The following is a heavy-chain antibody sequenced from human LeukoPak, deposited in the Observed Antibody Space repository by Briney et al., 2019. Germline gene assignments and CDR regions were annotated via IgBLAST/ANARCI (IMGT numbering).Heavy chain of an antibody. CDR1: GVSISSGGYY. Sequence: SETLSLTCTVSGVSISSGGYYWSWLRQPPGKGLEWIVDIYYSGSTYYNPSLKRRVTISVDTSKIQFSLKLSSVTAADTAVYYCARDGSWGSGSFHLWGQGTLVTVSS. CDR2: IYYSGST. CDR3: ARDGSWGSGSFHL. V-gene: IGHV4-30-4*01. D-gene: IGHD3-10*01. J-gene: IGHJ4*02.